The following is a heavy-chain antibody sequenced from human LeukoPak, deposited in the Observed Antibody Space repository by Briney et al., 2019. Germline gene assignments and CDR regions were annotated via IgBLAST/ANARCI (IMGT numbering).Heavy chain of an antibody. CDR3: AKDEGGQFGGLLPVDY. D-gene: IGHD3-10*01. CDR2: ISGSGGST. Sequence: GGSLRLSCAASGFTFSSYAMSWVRQAPGKGLEWVSAISGSGGSTYYADSVKGRFTTSRDNSKNTLYLQMNSLRAEDTAVYYCAKDEGGQFGGLLPVDYWSQGTLVTVSS. V-gene: IGHV3-23*01. CDR1: GFTFSSYA. J-gene: IGHJ4*02.